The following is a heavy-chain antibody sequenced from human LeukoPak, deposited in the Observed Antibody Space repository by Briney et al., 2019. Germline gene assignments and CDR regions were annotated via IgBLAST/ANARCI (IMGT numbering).Heavy chain of an antibody. Sequence: SETLSLTCTVSGGSISSYYWSWIRQPPGKGLEWIGYIYYSGSTNYNPSLKSRVTISVDTSKNQFSLKLSSVTAADTAVYYCARDEGSPTGGMDAWGQGTTVTVSS. D-gene: IGHD1-14*01. CDR3: ARDEGSPTGGMDA. J-gene: IGHJ6*02. CDR2: IYYSGST. V-gene: IGHV4-59*01. CDR1: GGSISSYY.